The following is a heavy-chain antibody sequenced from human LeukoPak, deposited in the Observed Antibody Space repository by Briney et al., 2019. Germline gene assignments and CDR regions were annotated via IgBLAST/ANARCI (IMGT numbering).Heavy chain of an antibody. CDR3: ARDQGSLTRSWYTGY. V-gene: IGHV1-2*06. J-gene: IGHJ4*02. D-gene: IGHD6-13*01. Sequence: GASVKVSCKASGYTFTGYHIHWVRQAPGQGFEWMVRINPYSGDTNFAQKFQGRVTMTRDTSITTAYMDLSSLTPDDTAVYFCARDQGSLTRSWYTGYWGQGTQVTVSS. CDR1: GYTFTGYH. CDR2: INPYSGDT.